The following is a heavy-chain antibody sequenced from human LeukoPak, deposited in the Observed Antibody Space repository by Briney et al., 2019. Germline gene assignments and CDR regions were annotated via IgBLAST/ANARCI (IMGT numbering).Heavy chain of an antibody. CDR3: ARARVVPAAIDY. D-gene: IGHD2-2*01. CDR2: INHSGST. CDR1: GGSFSGYY. Sequence: SETLSLTCAVYGGSFSGYYWSWIRQPPGKGLEWIGEINHSGSTNYNPSLKSRVTISVDTSKNQFSLKLSSVTAADTAVYYCARARVVPAAIDYWGQGTLVTVSS. V-gene: IGHV4-34*01. J-gene: IGHJ4*02.